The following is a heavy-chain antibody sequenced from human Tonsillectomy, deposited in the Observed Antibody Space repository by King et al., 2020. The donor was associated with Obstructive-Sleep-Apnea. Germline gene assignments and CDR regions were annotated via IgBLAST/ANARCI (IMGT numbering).Heavy chain of an antibody. CDR2: INHSGST. Sequence: VQLQQWGAGLLKPSETLSLTCAVYGGSFSDHYWNWIRQPPGKGLEWIGEINHSGSTNYNPSLTSRVTISVDTSKNQFSLNLYSVTAADTAVYYCATLYSGTDFWGQGTLVTVSS. CDR3: ATLYSGTDF. V-gene: IGHV4-34*01. D-gene: IGHD4-11*01. CDR1: GGSFSDHY. J-gene: IGHJ4*02.